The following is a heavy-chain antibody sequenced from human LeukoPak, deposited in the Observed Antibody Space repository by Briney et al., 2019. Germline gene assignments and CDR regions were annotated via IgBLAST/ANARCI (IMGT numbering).Heavy chain of an antibody. J-gene: IGHJ4*02. Sequence: SVKVSCKASGGTFSSYAISWVRQAPGQGLEWMGGIIPIFGTANYAQKFQGRVTITADESMSTAYMELSSLRSEDTAVYYCARGMYYYDSSGYLWGQGTLVTVSS. V-gene: IGHV1-69*01. D-gene: IGHD3-22*01. CDR1: GGTFSSYA. CDR2: IIPIFGTA. CDR3: ARGMYYYDSSGYL.